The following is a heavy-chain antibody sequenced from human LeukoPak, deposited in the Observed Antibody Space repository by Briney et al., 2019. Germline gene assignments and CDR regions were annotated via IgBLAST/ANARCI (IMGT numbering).Heavy chain of an antibody. V-gene: IGHV3-30*02. CDR1: GFNFSSFG. Sequence: GGSLRLSCAASGFNFSSFGMHWVRQAPGKGLEWVAFSRYNGIETYFADSVKGRFTISRDNFKNTLYLQINSPRGDDSAVYFCARSYGGNFFDYWGQGTLVTVSS. J-gene: IGHJ4*02. CDR2: SRYNGIET. CDR3: ARSYGGNFFDY. D-gene: IGHD4-23*01.